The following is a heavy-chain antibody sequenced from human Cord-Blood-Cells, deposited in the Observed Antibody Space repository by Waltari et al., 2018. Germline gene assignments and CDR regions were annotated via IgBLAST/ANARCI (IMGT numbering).Heavy chain of an antibody. CDR3: ARLGVVVPAAQRLYYFDY. D-gene: IGHD2-2*01. J-gene: IGHJ4*02. CDR1: GGSFSGYY. V-gene: IGHV4-34*01. Sequence: QVQLQQWGAGLLKPSETLSLTCAVYGGSFSGYYWSWIRQPPGRGLEWIWEINPSGSTTNNPSPKSRVTISVTTSKNQFSLKLSSVTAADTAVYYCARLGVVVPAAQRLYYFDYWGQGTLVTVSS. CDR2: INPSGST.